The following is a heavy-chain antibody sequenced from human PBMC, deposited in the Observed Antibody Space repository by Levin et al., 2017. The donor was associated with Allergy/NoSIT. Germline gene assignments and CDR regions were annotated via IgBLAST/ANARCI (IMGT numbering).Heavy chain of an antibody. V-gene: IGHV3-7*03. CDR2: IKQDGSEK. CDR1: GFTFSDYW. Sequence: GGSLRLSCAASGFTFSDYWMSWVRQLPGKGLEWVANIKQDGSEKYYVDSVKGRFTISRDNAKNSLYLQMNSLRAEDTAVYYCARVVGVDYDYYMDVWGKGTAVTVSS. D-gene: IGHD2-21*01. CDR3: ARVVGVDYDYYMDV. J-gene: IGHJ6*03.